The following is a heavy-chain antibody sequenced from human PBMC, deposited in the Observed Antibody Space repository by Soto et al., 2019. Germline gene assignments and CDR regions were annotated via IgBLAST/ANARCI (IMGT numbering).Heavy chain of an antibody. V-gene: IGHV4-4*02. CDR3: ARVFSSGSGWMYYFDF. D-gene: IGHD6-25*01. J-gene: IGHJ4*02. Sequence: QVQLQESGPGLVKPSETLSLTCTVSSDSIAGANGWSWVRQPPGMGLEWIGEIFHTGGTNYNPSLKSRVTMEVDKSKNQFSLKLISATAADTAVYYCARVFSSGSGWMYYFDFWGQGTLVSVSS. CDR1: SDSIAGANG. CDR2: IFHTGGT.